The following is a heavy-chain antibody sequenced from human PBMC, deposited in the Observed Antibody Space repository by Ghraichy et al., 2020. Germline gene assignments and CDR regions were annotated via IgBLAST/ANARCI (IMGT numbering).Heavy chain of an antibody. Sequence: SQTLSLTCTVSGDSISSGGYYWGWIRQPPGKGLEWIGNVYYSGSTYHNPSLKSRVTISVDTSKNQFSLRLNSVTAADMAVYYCARVHCSTTTCYFPDAFDIWGQGTMVTVSS. CDR2: VYYSGST. CDR3: ARVHCSTTTCYFPDAFDI. V-gene: IGHV4-39*01. J-gene: IGHJ3*02. D-gene: IGHD2-2*01. CDR1: GDSISSGGYY.